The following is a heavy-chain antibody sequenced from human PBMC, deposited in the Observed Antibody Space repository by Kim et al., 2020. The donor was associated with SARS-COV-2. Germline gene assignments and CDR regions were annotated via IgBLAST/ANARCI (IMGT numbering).Heavy chain of an antibody. CDR1: GGSFSGYY. CDR2: INHSGST. Sequence: SETLSLTCAVYGGSFSGYYWSWIRQPPGKGLEWIGEINHSGSTNYNPSLKSRVTISVDTSKNQFSLKLSSVTAADTAVYYCARVHPITMVRGVSPYFDYWGQGTLVTVSS. CDR3: ARVHPITMVRGVSPYFDY. J-gene: IGHJ4*02. D-gene: IGHD3-10*01. V-gene: IGHV4-34*01.